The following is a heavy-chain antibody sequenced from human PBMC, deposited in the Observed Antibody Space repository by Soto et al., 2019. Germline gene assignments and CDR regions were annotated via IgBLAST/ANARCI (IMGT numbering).Heavy chain of an antibody. CDR3: ARDLVRAVAGTGVDWFDP. CDR1: GFTFSSYW. D-gene: IGHD6-19*01. V-gene: IGHV3-74*01. J-gene: IGHJ5*02. CDR2: INSDGSST. Sequence: PGGSLRLSCAASGFTFSSYWMHWVRQAPGKGLVWVSRINSDGSSTSYADSVKGRFTISRDNAKNTLYLQMNSLRAEDTAVYYCARDLVRAVAGTGVDWFDPWGQGTLVTSPQ.